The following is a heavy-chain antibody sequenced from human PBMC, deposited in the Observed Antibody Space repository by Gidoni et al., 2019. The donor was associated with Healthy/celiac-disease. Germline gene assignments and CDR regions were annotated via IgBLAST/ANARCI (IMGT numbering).Heavy chain of an antibody. CDR3: AREQWLVPFDY. CDR2: IYTSGST. D-gene: IGHD6-19*01. J-gene: IGHJ4*02. Sequence: QVQLQESGPGLVKPSQTLSLTCTVSGGSISSGSYYWSWIRQPAGKGLEWSGRIYTSGSTNYTPSLKSRVTISVDTSKNQFSLKLSSVTAADTAVYYCAREQWLVPFDYWGQGTLVTVSS. V-gene: IGHV4-61*02. CDR1: GGSISSGSYY.